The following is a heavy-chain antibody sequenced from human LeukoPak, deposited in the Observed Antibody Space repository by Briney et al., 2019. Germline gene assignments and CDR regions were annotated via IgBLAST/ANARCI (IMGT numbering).Heavy chain of an antibody. V-gene: IGHV3-23*01. J-gene: IGHJ4*02. D-gene: IGHD5-24*01. CDR2: ISSGGGVT. CDR3: AKVRSMAANPSYFDP. Sequence: SGGSLRLSCAASGFTFSTYAMSWVRQAPGKGLEWVSVISSGGGVTHYADSVEGRFTISRDNSKNTLFLQVNSLRAEDTAVYYCAKVRSMAANPSYFDPWGQGTLVTVSS. CDR1: GFTFSTYA.